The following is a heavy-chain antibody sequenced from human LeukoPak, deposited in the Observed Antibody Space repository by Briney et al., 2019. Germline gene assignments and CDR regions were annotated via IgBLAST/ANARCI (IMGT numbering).Heavy chain of an antibody. CDR3: VRLYYYGSGSPPPASFDY. D-gene: IGHD3-10*01. Sequence: GESLKISCKGSGYSFTSYWIGWVRQMPGKGLEWMGIIYPGDSDTRYSPSFQGQVTISADKSISTAYLQWSSLKASDTAMYYCVRLYYYGSGSPPPASFDYWGQGTLVTVSS. V-gene: IGHV5-51*01. CDR2: IYPGDSDT. CDR1: GYSFTSYW. J-gene: IGHJ4*02.